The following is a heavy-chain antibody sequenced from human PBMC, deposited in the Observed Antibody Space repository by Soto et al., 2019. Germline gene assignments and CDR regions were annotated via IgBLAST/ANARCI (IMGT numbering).Heavy chain of an antibody. CDR2: INGADNT. V-gene: IGHV3-53*01. Sequence: EVQLVESGGGLIHPGGSLRLSCAASGFSISVNFMTWVRLAPGKGLEWISDINGADNTNYADSVEGRFTISRDTSKNMLFLQMNNLRAEDTAVYYCARENYYYGLYVWGQGTTVTVSS. CDR1: GFSISVNF. J-gene: IGHJ6*02. CDR3: ARENYYYGLYV.